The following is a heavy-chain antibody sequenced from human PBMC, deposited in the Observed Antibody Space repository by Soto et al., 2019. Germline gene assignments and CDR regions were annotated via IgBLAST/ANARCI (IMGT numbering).Heavy chain of an antibody. Sequence: GGSLRLSCVASRFDFSSYEMSWVRQAAGKGLEWISRVSLTGDRTNYAGSVKGRFTVSRDNFKNALYLEMDSLRPDDTAIYYCARGGGYCTPTSCAIDSWGRGTPVTVSS. CDR1: RFDFSSYE. CDR2: VSLTGDRT. D-gene: IGHD2-8*01. CDR3: ARGGGYCTPTSCAIDS. J-gene: IGHJ4*02. V-gene: IGHV3-23*01.